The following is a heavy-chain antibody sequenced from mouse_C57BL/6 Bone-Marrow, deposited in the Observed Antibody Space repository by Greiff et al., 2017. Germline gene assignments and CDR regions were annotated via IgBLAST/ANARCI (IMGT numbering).Heavy chain of an antibody. Sequence: EVQRVESGAELVRPGASVKLSCTASGFNIKDDYMHWVKQRPEQGLEWIGWIDPENGDTEYASKFQGKATITADTSSNTAYLQLSSLTSEDTAVYYCTNGSFAYWGQGTLVTVSA. CDR2: IDPENGDT. J-gene: IGHJ3*01. D-gene: IGHD1-1*01. V-gene: IGHV14-4*01. CDR3: TNGSFAY. CDR1: GFNIKDDY.